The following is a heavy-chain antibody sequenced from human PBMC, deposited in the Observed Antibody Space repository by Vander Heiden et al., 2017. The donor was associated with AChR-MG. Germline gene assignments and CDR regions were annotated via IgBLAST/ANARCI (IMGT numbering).Heavy chain of an antibody. Sequence: QVQLQESGPGLVKPPQTLSLTSTVSGCSISSGGYSLSRLRQHPGKGLEWIGYIYYSGSTYYNPSLKSRVTISVDTSKNQFSLKLSSVTAADTAVYYCARGQGRAVAGTQIDYWGQGTLVTVSS. V-gene: IGHV4-31*03. D-gene: IGHD6-19*01. J-gene: IGHJ4*02. CDR2: IYYSGST. CDR3: ARGQGRAVAGTQIDY. CDR1: GCSISSGGYS.